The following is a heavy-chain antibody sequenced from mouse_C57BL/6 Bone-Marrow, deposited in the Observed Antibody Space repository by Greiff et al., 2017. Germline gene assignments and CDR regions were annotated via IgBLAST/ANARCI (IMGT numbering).Heavy chain of an antibody. CDR3: ARPYYSNYWYFDV. CDR1: GYTFTSYW. J-gene: IGHJ1*03. D-gene: IGHD2-5*01. Sequence: VQLQQPGAELVKPGASVKMSCKASGYTFTSYWITWVKQRPGQGLEWIGDIYPGSGSTNYNEKFKSKATLTVDTSSSTAYMQLSSLTSEDSTVYYCARPYYSNYWYFDVWGTETTVTVSS. V-gene: IGHV1-55*01. CDR2: IYPGSGST.